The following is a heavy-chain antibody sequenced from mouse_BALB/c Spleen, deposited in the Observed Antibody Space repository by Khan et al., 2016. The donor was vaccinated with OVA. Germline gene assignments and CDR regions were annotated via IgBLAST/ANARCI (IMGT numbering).Heavy chain of an antibody. CDR3: AKGVWSYYYTLDY. CDR1: GFSLSDYG. V-gene: IGHV2-6-5*01. CDR2: IWGGGST. Sequence: QLQESGPGLVAPSQNLSLTCTVSGFSLSDYGVSWIRQPPGKGLEWLGVIWGGGSTYYNSDLKSRLSISKDNSKSQVFLKMSSLQSDDTAMFYCAKGVWSYYYTLDYWGQGTSVTVSS. J-gene: IGHJ4*01.